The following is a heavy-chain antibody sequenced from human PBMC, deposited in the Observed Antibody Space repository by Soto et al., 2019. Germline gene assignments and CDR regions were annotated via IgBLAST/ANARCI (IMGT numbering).Heavy chain of an antibody. CDR2: ISGGGDTT. Sequence: EVQLLESGGGLVQPGGSLRLPCAASGSPFNNYAMTWVRQAPGKGLEWVSAISGGGDTTSYADSVKGRFTVSRDGSKNTLYLQMSSLRAEDTALYYCAKGRGGSGSLTPRVDFWGQGTLVTVSS. V-gene: IGHV3-23*01. J-gene: IGHJ4*02. D-gene: IGHD3-10*01. CDR3: AKGRGGSGSLTPRVDF. CDR1: GSPFNNYA.